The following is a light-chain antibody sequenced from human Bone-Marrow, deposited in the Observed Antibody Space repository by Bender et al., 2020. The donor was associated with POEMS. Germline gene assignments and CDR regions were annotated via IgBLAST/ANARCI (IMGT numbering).Light chain of an antibody. CDR2: NNN. Sequence: QSVLTQPPSASGTPGQRVTISCSGSSSNIGSNTVNWYQQLPGRAPKRLIYNNNQRPSGVPDRFSGSKSGTSASLAITGLQAEDEGDYYCQSYDNSLGGWVFGGGTKLTVL. CDR3: QSYDNSLGGWV. CDR1: SSNIGSNT. J-gene: IGLJ3*02. V-gene: IGLV1-44*01.